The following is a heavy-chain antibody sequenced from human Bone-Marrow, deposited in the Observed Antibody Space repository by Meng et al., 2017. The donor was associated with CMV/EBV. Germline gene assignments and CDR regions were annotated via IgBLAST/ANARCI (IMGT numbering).Heavy chain of an antibody. D-gene: IGHD6-13*01. Sequence: GSLRLSCTVPGGSISSSSYYWDWIRQPPGKGLEWIGSIYYSGSTYYNPSLKRRVTISVDTSKNQFSLKLSSVTAADTAVYNCARAPDKSSSWYVWFDPWGQGTLVTVSS. CDR3: ARAPDKSSSWYVWFDP. V-gene: IGHV4-39*07. J-gene: IGHJ5*02. CDR1: GGSISSSSYY. CDR2: IYYSGST.